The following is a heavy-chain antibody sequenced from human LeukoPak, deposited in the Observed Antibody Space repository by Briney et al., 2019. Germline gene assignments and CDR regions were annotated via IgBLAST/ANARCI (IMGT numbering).Heavy chain of an antibody. CDR2: IRYDGSDK. J-gene: IGHJ4*02. CDR3: AKGWNYYFDY. CDR1: GFTFSNYA. V-gene: IGHV3-30*02. Sequence: PGGSLRLSCATSGFTFSNYAMHWVRQAPGKGLEWVAFIRYDGSDKYYADSVKGRFTISRDNSKNTLYLQMNSLRGEDTAVYYCAKGWNYYFDYWGQGTLVSVSS. D-gene: IGHD1-7*01.